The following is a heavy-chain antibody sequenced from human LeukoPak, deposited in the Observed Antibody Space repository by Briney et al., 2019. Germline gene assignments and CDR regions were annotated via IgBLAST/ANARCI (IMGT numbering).Heavy chain of an antibody. D-gene: IGHD7-27*01. CDR2: IWYDGSNK. Sequence: GRSLRLSCAASGFTFSSYGMHWVRQAPGKGLEWVAVIWYDGSNKYYADSVKGRFTISRDNSKNMLYLQMNSLRAEDTAVYYCARGNVGIGFYWYFDLWGRGTLVTVSS. CDR3: ARGNVGIGFYWYFDL. CDR1: GFTFSSYG. V-gene: IGHV3-33*01. J-gene: IGHJ2*01.